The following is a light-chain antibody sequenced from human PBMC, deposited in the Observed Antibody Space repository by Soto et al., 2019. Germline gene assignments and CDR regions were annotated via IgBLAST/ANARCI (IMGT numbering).Light chain of an antibody. V-gene: IGKV3-20*01. CDR3: LRYGDSPPAYT. CDR1: QSVSSRN. CDR2: GAS. J-gene: IGKJ2*01. Sequence: EIVLTQSPGTVSLSPGERATLSCRASQSVSSRNLAWYRQKPGQAPSLLIFGASNRATGIPDRFSGSGSGTDLTLTIRSLEPADCAVYYCLRYGDSPPAYTFGQGTKLEIK.